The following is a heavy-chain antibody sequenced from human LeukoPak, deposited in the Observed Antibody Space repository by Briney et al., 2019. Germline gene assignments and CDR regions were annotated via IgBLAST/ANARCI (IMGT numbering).Heavy chain of an antibody. D-gene: IGHD6-13*01. CDR2: IGTTGKTI. CDR1: GFSLSIYG. V-gene: IGHV3-48*04. CDR3: ARRYLNTAATGAAYFDF. Sequence: GGSLRLSCAASGFSLSIYGMNWVRQAPGKGLEWLSYIGTTGKTIYYADSVKGRFTISRDNAKNSIYLQMESLRAEDTAVYFCARRYLNTAATGAAYFDFWGQGSLVTVSS. J-gene: IGHJ4*02.